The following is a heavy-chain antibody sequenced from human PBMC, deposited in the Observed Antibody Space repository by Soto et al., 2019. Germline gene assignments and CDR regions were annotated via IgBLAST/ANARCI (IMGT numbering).Heavy chain of an antibody. CDR3: AKVRDYGGYRELDY. D-gene: IGHD4-17*01. CDR1: GFTFSSYA. CDR2: ISGSGGST. V-gene: IGHV3-23*01. Sequence: EVQLLESGGGLVQPGGSLRLSCAASGFTFSSYAMSWVRQAPGKGLEWVSAISGSGGSTYYADSVKGRFTISRDNSMNTLYLQMNSLRAEDTAVYYCAKVRDYGGYRELDYWGQGTLVTVSS. J-gene: IGHJ4*02.